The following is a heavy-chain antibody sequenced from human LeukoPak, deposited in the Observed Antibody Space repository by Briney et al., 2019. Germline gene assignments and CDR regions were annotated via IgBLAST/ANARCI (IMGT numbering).Heavy chain of an antibody. D-gene: IGHD4-17*01. Sequence: PGGSLRLSCTASGFTLSTSCMSWVRQAPGRGLEWVGSINQDGSLKHYVDSVKGRFTISRDNVQNSLYLQMNSLRAEDTAVYYCARLYRDVTTFDYWGQGTLVTVSS. J-gene: IGHJ4*02. CDR2: INQDGSLK. CDR1: GFTLSTSC. V-gene: IGHV3-7*01. CDR3: ARLYRDVTTFDY.